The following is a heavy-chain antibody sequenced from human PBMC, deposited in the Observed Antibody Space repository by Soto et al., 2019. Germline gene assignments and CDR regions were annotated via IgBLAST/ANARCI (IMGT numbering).Heavy chain of an antibody. CDR2: IKEDGSQK. J-gene: IGHJ3*01. D-gene: IGHD1-26*01. CDR3: ACEGGGSHSGLNAFDF. CDR1: GFSFSNHW. V-gene: IGHV3-7*05. Sequence: GGSLRLSCVGSGFSFSNHWMSWVRQAPGKGLEWVANIKEDGSQKYSVDSVKGRFTFSRDNTKNSLYLQMNSLTSEDTAVYFCACEGGGSHSGLNAFDFWGQGTMVTVSS.